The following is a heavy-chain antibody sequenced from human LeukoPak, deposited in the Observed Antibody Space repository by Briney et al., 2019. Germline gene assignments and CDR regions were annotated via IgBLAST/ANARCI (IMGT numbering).Heavy chain of an antibody. Sequence: GASVKVSCKVSGYTLTELSMHWVRQAPGKGLEWMGGFDPGDGETIYAQKFQGRVTMTEDASTDTAYMELSSLRSEDTAVYYCATSLPRGRVGSENWFDPWGQGTLVTVSS. V-gene: IGHV1-24*01. CDR1: GYTLTELS. J-gene: IGHJ5*02. D-gene: IGHD1-26*01. CDR2: FDPGDGET. CDR3: ATSLPRGRVGSENWFDP.